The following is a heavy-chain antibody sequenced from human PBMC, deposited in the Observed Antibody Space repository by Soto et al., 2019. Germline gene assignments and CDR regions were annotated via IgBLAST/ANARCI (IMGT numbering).Heavy chain of an antibody. CDR2: IYYSGST. V-gene: IGHV4-31*03. J-gene: IGHJ5*02. D-gene: IGHD1-7*01. CDR1: GGSISSGGYY. Sequence: QVQVQESGPGLVKTSQTLSLTCTVSGGSISSGGYYWSWIRQHPGKGLEWIGYIYYSGSTYYNPSLKSRVTISVDTSKNQFSLKLSSVTAADTAVYYCARATGTTGWFDRWGQGTLVTVSS. CDR3: ARATGTTGWFDR.